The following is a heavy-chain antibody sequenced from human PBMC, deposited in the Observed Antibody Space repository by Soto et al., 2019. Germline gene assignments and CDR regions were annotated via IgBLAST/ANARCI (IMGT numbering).Heavy chain of an antibody. CDR2: ISSSSGTI. V-gene: IGHV3-48*01. CDR1: GFTFSSYS. CDR3: AIDLRQLLSPDAIDI. Sequence: GGSLRLSCAASGFTFSSYSMNWVRQAPGKGLEWVSYISSSSGTIYYADSVKGRFTISRDNAKNSLYLQMNSLRAEDTAVYYCAIDLRQLLSPDAIDISGQATMVTVSS. D-gene: IGHD2-2*01. J-gene: IGHJ3*02.